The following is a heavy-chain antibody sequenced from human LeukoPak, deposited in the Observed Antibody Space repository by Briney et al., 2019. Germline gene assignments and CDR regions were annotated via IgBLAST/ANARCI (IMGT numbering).Heavy chain of an antibody. CDR3: ARWSDIDY. J-gene: IGHJ4*02. CDR2: ISDSSRTI. V-gene: IGHV3-11*01. CDR1: GFTFSDYY. Sequence: GGSLRLSCAASGFTFSDYYMTWIRQAPGKGLEWISYISDSSRTIYYADSVKGRFTISRDNAKRSLYLQMNSLRAEDTAVYYCARWSDIDYWGQRAPVIVSA. D-gene: IGHD3-9*01.